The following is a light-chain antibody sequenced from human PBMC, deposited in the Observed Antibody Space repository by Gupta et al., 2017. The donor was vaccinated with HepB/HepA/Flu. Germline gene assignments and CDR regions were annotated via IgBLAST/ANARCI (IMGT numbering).Light chain of an antibody. Sequence: VLTPSPATLSLSPGERATLSCRASQSVSSYLAWYQQKPGQAPRLLIYDAANRATGIPARFSGSGSGTDVSLTISSREPEDFAVYYCRQRSNWPPLTFGGGTKVEIK. J-gene: IGKJ4*01. CDR2: DAA. CDR3: RQRSNWPPLT. V-gene: IGKV3-11*01. CDR1: QSVSSY.